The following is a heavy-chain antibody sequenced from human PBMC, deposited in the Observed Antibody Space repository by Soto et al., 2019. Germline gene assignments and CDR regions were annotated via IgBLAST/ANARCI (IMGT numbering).Heavy chain of an antibody. CDR2: VYHTGST. D-gene: IGHD3-22*01. CDR3: AREPYDITGNRIDS. Sequence: PAETLSLTCTVSGGSISGDYYLRVIRDSAGKGLEWIGYVYHTGSTYHNPSLKSRGSISVDTSNNQFSLKLSSVTAADTAVYFCAREPYDITGNRIDSWGQGIPVTVSS. J-gene: IGHJ5*01. CDR1: GGSISGDYY. V-gene: IGHV4-30-4*01.